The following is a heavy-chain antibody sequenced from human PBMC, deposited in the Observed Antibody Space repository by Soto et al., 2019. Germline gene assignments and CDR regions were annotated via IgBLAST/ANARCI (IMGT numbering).Heavy chain of an antibody. V-gene: IGHV4-59*01. Sequence: QVQLQESGPGLVKPSETLSLTCTVSGGSISSYYWSWIRQPPGKGLEWIGYIYYSGSTNYNPSLKSRVTISVDTSKNQFSLKLGSVTAADTAVYYCARVAYCGGDCPTDAFDIWGQGTMVTVSS. CDR1: GGSISSYY. D-gene: IGHD2-21*02. CDR3: ARVAYCGGDCPTDAFDI. J-gene: IGHJ3*02. CDR2: IYYSGST.